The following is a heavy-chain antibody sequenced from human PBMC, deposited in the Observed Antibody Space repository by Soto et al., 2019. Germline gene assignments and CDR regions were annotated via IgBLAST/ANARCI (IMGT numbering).Heavy chain of an antibody. Sequence: ASVKVSCKASGYTFTGYYMHWVRQAPGRGLEWMGWINPNSGGTNYAQKFQGWVTMTRDTSISTAYMELSRLRSDDTAVYYCAREEPTSTGTTWGVGYYGMDVWGQGTTVTVSS. J-gene: IGHJ6*02. CDR1: GYTFTGYY. V-gene: IGHV1-2*04. CDR3: AREEPTSTGTTWGVGYYGMDV. D-gene: IGHD1-7*01. CDR2: INPNSGGT.